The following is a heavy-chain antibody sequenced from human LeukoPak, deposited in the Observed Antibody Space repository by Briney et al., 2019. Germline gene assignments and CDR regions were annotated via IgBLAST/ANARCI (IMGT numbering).Heavy chain of an antibody. J-gene: IGHJ3*01. D-gene: IGHD1-1*01. CDR1: GGSISSYY. V-gene: IGHV4-59*08. Sequence: SETLSLTCTVSGGSISSYYWSWIRQPPGKGLEWIGYIYYSGSTNYNPSLKSRVTISVDTSKNQFSLKLSSVTAADTAVYYCARHYTTNDAFDFWVRGTMVTVSS. CDR3: ARHYTTNDAFDF. CDR2: IYYSGST.